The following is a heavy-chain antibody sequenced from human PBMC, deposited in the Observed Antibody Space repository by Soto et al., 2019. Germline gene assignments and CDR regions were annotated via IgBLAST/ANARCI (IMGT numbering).Heavy chain of an antibody. CDR3: ATGLAHSSNYC. D-gene: IGHD6-13*01. CDR1: GFSFNKAW. Sequence: EVQLVESGGALVKPGGSLRLSCEASGFSFNKAWMTWVRQVPGKGLEWVGRIKSRTDGGTTDYAAPVKDTFTISRDDSKNTLYLQMNSLKTEDTAVYYCATGLAHSSNYCGGQGTLVIVSS. V-gene: IGHV3-15*07. CDR2: IKSRTDGGTT. J-gene: IGHJ4*02.